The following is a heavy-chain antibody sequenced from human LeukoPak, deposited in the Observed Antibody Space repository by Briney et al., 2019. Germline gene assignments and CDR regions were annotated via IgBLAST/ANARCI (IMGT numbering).Heavy chain of an antibody. Sequence: GGSLRLSCAASGFTFSSYAMHWVRQAPGKGLEYVSAISSNGGSTYYANSVKGRFTISRDNSKNTLYLQMGSLRAEDMAVYYCASGRWYGDYGGRGTLVTVSS. CDR1: GFTFSSYA. V-gene: IGHV3-64*01. CDR2: ISSNGGST. J-gene: IGHJ4*02. CDR3: ASGRWYGDY. D-gene: IGHD6-13*01.